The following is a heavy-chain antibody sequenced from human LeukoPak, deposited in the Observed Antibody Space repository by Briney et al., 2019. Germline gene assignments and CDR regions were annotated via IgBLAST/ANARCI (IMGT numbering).Heavy chain of an antibody. CDR3: TRSVRNGHIDY. V-gene: IGHV1-8*01. CDR2: MNPNSGNT. Sequence: GASVKVSCKASGYTFTSYDINWVRQATGQGLEWMGWMNPNSGNTGYVQKFQGRVTMTRSTSISTAYMELSSLRFEDTAVYYCTRSVRNGHIDYWGQGTLVTVSS. J-gene: IGHJ4*02. D-gene: IGHD2-21*01. CDR1: GYTFTSYD.